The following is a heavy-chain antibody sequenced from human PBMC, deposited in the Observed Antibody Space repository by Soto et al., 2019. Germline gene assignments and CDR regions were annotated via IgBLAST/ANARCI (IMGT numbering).Heavy chain of an antibody. J-gene: IGHJ4*02. D-gene: IGHD5-12*01. CDR3: AKDTGPDIVARTAFAY. CDR1: GFTFDDYA. V-gene: IGHV3-9*01. CDR2: ISWNSGSI. Sequence: EVQLVESGGGLVQPGRSLRLSCAASGFTFDDYAMHWVRQAPGKGLEWVSGISWNSGSIGYADSVKGRFTISRDNAKNSLYLQMNSLRAEDTALYYCAKDTGPDIVARTAFAYWGQGTLVTVSS.